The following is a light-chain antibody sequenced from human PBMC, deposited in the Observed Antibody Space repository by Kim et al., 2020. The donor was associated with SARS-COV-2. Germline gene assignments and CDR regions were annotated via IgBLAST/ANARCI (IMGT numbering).Light chain of an antibody. V-gene: IGLV2-8*01. Sequence: GQSFDISCTGPSSDVGRYNYVCCYQHHPGNAPKLILYDGTKRPTGVPDRFSGSKSGNTASLTVSGLQAEDEADYYCTSYAGRNDLVFGGGTQLTVL. CDR3: TSYAGRNDLV. J-gene: IGLJ2*01. CDR2: DGT. CDR1: SSDVGRYNY.